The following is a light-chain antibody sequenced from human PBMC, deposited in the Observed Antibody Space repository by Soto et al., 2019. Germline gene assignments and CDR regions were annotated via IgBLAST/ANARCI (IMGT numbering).Light chain of an antibody. CDR2: GAS. Sequence: VFTQSPGTLSLSPGERSTLSCRASQSVNSNYLAWYQQKRGQAPRLLIYGASSRATGIPDRFSGSGSGTDFTLTVTRLQSENFGIYYCQQYTDWPTTFGEGTTGDI. CDR1: QSVNSNY. CDR3: QQYTDWPTT. V-gene: IGKV3-20*01. J-gene: IGKJ1*01.